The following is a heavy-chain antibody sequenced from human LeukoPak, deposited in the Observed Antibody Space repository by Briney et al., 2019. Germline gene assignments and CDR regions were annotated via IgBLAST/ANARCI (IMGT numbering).Heavy chain of an antibody. CDR3: ARQGRFGIGY. CDR2: IYYSGST. V-gene: IGHV4-59*01. D-gene: IGHD3-10*01. J-gene: IGHJ4*02. CDR1: GGSISSYY. Sequence: SETLSLTCTVSGGSISSYYWSWIRQPPGKGLEWIGYIYYSGSTNYNPSLKSRVTISVDTSKNQFSLKLSSVTAADTAVYYCARQGRFGIGYWGQGALVTVSS.